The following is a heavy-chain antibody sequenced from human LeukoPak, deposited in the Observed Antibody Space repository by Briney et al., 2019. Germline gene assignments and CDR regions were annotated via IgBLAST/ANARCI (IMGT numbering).Heavy chain of an antibody. D-gene: IGHD6-6*01. Sequence: GGSLRLSCSASGLTLSGYWMHWVRQIPGKGLVWVSRIDSDGSGTSYADSVKGRFTVSRDNAKNTLYLQVNNLRAEDTAVYYCARGPNSNWSGLDFWGQGTLLTVSS. V-gene: IGHV3-74*01. CDR3: ARGPNSNWSGLDF. CDR2: IDSDGSGT. CDR1: GLTLSGYW. J-gene: IGHJ4*02.